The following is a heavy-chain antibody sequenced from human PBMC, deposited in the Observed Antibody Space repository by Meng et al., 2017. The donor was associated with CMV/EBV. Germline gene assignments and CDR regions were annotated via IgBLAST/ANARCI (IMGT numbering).Heavy chain of an antibody. CDR1: GYTFTGYY. V-gene: IGHV1-2*02. CDR3: ARDSPGGGTIDP. Sequence: QVQRVQSGGEVKKPGASVKVLCNASGYTFTGYYMHWVRQAPGQGLEWMGWINPNSGGTNYAQKFQGRVTMTRDTSINTAYMELSRLRSDDTAVYYCARDSPGGGTIDPWGQGTLVTVSS. J-gene: IGHJ5*02. D-gene: IGHD1-7*01. CDR2: INPNSGGT.